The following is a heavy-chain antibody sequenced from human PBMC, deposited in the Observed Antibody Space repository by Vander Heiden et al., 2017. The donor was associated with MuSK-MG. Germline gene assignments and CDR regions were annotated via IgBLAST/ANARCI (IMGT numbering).Heavy chain of an antibody. D-gene: IGHD4-17*01. Sequence: QLQLQESGPGLVKPSDTLSRTCTVSGASISSSSYYWGWIRQPPGKGLEWIGSIYYSGRTYYNPALKSRVTISVDTSKNQLSLKLSSVPAEETAVYYCARPTYYGESNYFEDWGHGTMVTVAS. CDR2: IYYSGRT. CDR3: ARPTYYGESNYFED. J-gene: IGHJ4*01. CDR1: GASISSSSYY. V-gene: IGHV4-39*01.